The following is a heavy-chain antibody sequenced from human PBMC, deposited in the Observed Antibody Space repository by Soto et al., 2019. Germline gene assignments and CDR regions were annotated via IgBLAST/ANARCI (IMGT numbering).Heavy chain of an antibody. V-gene: IGHV3-30*18. CDR2: ISYDGSNG. Sequence: QVQLVESGGGVVQPGRSLRLSCVASGFSFSTHGMHWVRQAPGKGLEWVALISYDGSNGYYADSVKGRFIISRDNSKNTMYLQMNSLRPEDTALYYCAKVHYRILSGFDAWGQGAMVTVSS. J-gene: IGHJ3*01. CDR1: GFSFSTHG. D-gene: IGHD3-3*02. CDR3: AKVHYRILSGFDA.